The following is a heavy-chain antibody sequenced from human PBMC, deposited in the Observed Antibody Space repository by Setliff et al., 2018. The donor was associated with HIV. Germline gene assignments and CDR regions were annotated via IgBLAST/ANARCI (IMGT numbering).Heavy chain of an antibody. D-gene: IGHD7-27*01. CDR1: GFTFTGYY. Sequence: GASVMVSCKPSGFTFTGYYLHWVRQAPGQGLEWMGWINPNNGDTNYEQRFQGRVTMTRDTSITTVYMVLNRLTPGDTAVYYCASPYENNSGPDYWGQGTPVTVSS. J-gene: IGHJ4*02. CDR3: ASPYENNSGPDY. CDR2: INPNNGDT. V-gene: IGHV1-2*02.